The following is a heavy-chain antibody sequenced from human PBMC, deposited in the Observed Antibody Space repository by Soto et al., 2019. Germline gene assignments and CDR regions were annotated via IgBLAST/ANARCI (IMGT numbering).Heavy chain of an antibody. V-gene: IGHV4-59*11. D-gene: IGHD6-13*01. J-gene: IGHJ3*02. CDR2: IYSSGSA. Sequence: PARTLYLNCVFPGDPFTIHYWGYIRQPPGKGLEWIGYIYSSGSANYNPSLKSRVTLSIDTSKNQISLTLNSVTAADTAVYFCARVGKTSSNDAFDIWGQGTLVTVS. CDR3: ARVGKTSSNDAFDI. CDR1: GDPFTIHY.